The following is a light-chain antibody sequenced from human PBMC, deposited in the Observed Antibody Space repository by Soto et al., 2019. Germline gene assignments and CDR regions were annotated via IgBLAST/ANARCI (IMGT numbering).Light chain of an antibody. CDR3: SSHANSRV. CDR1: SSDIGDYKY. V-gene: IGLV2-14*01. J-gene: IGLJ2*01. CDR2: EVS. Sequence: QSALTQHASVSGSPGQSITISCTGTSSDIGDYKYISWYQHHPGRAPKLILYEVSDRPSGVSNRFSGSKSSNTASLTISGLQAEDEADYYCSSHANSRVFGGGTKLTVL.